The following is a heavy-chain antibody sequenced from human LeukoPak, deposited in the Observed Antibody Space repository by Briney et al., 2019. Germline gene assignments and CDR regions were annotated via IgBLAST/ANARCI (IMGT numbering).Heavy chain of an antibody. D-gene: IGHD4-17*01. J-gene: IGHJ6*03. CDR1: GYTFTTYY. CDR2: INPSGGST. V-gene: IGHV1-46*01. CDR3: ARSAARDYGRSRTYYYYYMDV. Sequence: ASVKVSCKASGYTFTTYYMHWVRQAPGQGLEWMGIINPSGGSTSYAQKFQGRVTMTRDTSTSTVYMELSSLRAEDTAVYYCARSAARDYGRSRTYYYYYMDVWGKGTTVTVSS.